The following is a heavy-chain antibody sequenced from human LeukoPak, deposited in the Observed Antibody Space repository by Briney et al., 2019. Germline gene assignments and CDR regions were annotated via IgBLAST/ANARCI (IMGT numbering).Heavy chain of an antibody. Sequence: SETLSLTCAVYGGSITGYYWSWIRQPPGKGLEWVGEIHYTGATSYNPSLKSRATVSIDTSKNQVSLKLSSVTAADTAVYYCARGNILSGYCFDFWGQGALVTVSS. J-gene: IGHJ4*02. CDR1: GGSITGYY. CDR3: ARGNILSGYCFDF. D-gene: IGHD3-9*01. V-gene: IGHV4-34*01. CDR2: IHYTGAT.